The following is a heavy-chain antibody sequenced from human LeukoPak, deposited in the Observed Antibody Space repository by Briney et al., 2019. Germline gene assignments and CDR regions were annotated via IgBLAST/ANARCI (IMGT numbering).Heavy chain of an antibody. CDR2: IYTGGST. J-gene: IGHJ2*01. CDR1: GFTVSSNY. D-gene: IGHD4-23*01. Sequence: PGGSLRLSCAASGFTVSSNYVSWVRQAPGRRLQWVSTIYTGGSTYYADSVKGRFTISRDNSKNTLYLQMNSLRAEDTAMYYCARDKNYGGNSWYFDLWGRGTLVTVSS. CDR3: ARDKNYGGNSWYFDL. V-gene: IGHV3-66*02.